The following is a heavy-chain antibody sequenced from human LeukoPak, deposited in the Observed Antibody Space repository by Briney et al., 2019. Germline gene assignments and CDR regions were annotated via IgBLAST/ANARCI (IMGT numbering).Heavy chain of an antibody. CDR1: SAAICISTHY. Sequence: SETLSLACTLASAAICISTHYCGWIRQPPGKGLEWIGSISYSGSTYYNPSLKSRVTISVDTSKNHFSLKLTSVTAADTAVYCCPRLLLLDYRILTGALDYWRQRTLVTVSS. CDR2: ISYSGST. D-gene: IGHD3-9*01. J-gene: IGHJ4*02. CDR3: PRLLLLDYRILTGALDY. V-gene: IGHV4-39*02.